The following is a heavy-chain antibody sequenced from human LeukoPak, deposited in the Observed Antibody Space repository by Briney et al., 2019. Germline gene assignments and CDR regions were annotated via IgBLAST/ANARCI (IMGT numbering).Heavy chain of an antibody. V-gene: IGHV3-7*01. Sequence: PGGSLRLSCAASGFTFSNYWMSWVRQAPGKGLEWVANIKQDGSEKYYVDSVKGRFTISRDNAENSLYLQMNSLRAEDTAVYYCAREYCSSTSCFPNWFDPWGQGTLVTVSS. CDR3: AREYCSSTSCFPNWFDP. J-gene: IGHJ5*02. D-gene: IGHD2-2*01. CDR1: GFTFSNYW. CDR2: IKQDGSEK.